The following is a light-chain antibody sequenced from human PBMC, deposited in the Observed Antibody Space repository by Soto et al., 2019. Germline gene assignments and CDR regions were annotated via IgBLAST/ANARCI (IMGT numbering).Light chain of an antibody. Sequence: TLSLSPGERATLSFRASQTVSSYLAWYQQKAGQAPRPLIYDASNRAPGIPARFSGSGSGTDFTLTISSLEPEDFAVYYCQLRSSWPLTFGGRTKLDI. J-gene: IGKJ4*01. CDR1: QTVSSY. CDR2: DAS. V-gene: IGKV3-11*01. CDR3: QLRSSWPLT.